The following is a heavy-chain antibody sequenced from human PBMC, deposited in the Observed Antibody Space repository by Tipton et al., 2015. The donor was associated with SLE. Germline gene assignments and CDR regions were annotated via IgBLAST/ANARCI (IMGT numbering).Heavy chain of an antibody. CDR3: AREGLDRYYYYGMDV. D-gene: IGHD6-19*01. CDR2: VYYSGST. J-gene: IGHJ6*02. V-gene: IGHV4-59*01. Sequence: TLSLTCTVSGGSISSYYWSWIRQPPGKGLERIGYVYYSGSTNYNPSLKSRVTISVDTSKNQFSLKLSSVTAADTAVYYCAREGLDRYYYYGMDVWGQGTTVTVSS. CDR1: GGSISSYY.